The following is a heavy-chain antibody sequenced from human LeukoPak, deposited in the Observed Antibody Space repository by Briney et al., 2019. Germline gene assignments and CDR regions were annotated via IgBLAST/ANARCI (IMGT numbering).Heavy chain of an antibody. J-gene: IGHJ5*02. V-gene: IGHV1-2*02. CDR1: GYAFSSYY. D-gene: IGHD2-2*01. CDR2: INPNSGGT. Sequence: ASVKVSCKASGYAFSSYYMHWVRQAPGQGLEWMGWINPNSGGTNYAQKFQGRVTMTRDTSISTAYMELSRLRSDDTAVYYCARDFVVVPAALGLNWFDPWGQGTLVTVSS. CDR3: ARDFVVVPAALGLNWFDP.